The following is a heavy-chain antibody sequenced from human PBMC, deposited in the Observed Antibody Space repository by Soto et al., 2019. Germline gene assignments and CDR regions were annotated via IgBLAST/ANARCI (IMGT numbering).Heavy chain of an antibody. Sequence: ASLKVSCKXSGYTFTGYYMHWVRQAPGQGLEWMGWTNPNSGGTNYAQKFQGRVTMTRDTSISTAYMELSRLRSDDTAVYYRARGGGSIAARPGYWGQGTLVTVSS. V-gene: IGHV1-2*02. CDR2: TNPNSGGT. J-gene: IGHJ4*02. CDR3: ARGGGSIAARPGY. D-gene: IGHD6-6*01. CDR1: GYTFTGYY.